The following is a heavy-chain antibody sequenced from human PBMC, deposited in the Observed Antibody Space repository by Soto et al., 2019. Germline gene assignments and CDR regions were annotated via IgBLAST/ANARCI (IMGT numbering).Heavy chain of an antibody. CDR1: GFTFSSYA. CDR3: ARGSYRGFLEWLLYSSSFDY. V-gene: IGHV3-30-3*01. J-gene: IGHJ4*02. CDR2: ISYDGSNK. D-gene: IGHD3-3*01. Sequence: GGSLRLSCAASGFTFSSYAMHWVRQAPGKGLEWVAVISYDGSNKYYADSVKGRFTISRDNSKNTLYLQMNSLRAEDTAVYYCARGSYRGFLEWLLYSSSFDYWGQGTLVTVSS.